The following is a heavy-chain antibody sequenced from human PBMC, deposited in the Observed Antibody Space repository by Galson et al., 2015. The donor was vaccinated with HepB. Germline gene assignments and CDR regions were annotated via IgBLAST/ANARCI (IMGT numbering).Heavy chain of an antibody. V-gene: IGHV6-1*01. CDR1: GDSVSNNNAA. CDR3: ARVPVTIYYYGMDV. D-gene: IGHD1-1*01. Sequence: CAISGDSVSNNNAAWNWIRQSPSRGLEWLGRTYYRARWYSDYAVSVRSRIIINADTSKNQFSLPLNSVTPEDTAVYYCARVPVTIYYYGMDVWGQGTTVTVSS. J-gene: IGHJ6*02. CDR2: TYYRARWYS.